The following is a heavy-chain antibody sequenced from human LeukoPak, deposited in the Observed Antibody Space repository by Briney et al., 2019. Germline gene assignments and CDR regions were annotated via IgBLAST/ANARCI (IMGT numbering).Heavy chain of an antibody. CDR2: ISNDGNNK. V-gene: IGHV3-33*05. D-gene: IGHD2-2*01. J-gene: IGHJ4*02. CDR1: GFIFSSYD. CDR3: ARGRGGSSNCYYYFDY. Sequence: GRSLRLSCAASGFIFSSYDMYWVRQAPGKGLEWVAVISNDGNNKQYADSVKGRFTISRDNSKNTLYLQVNSLRAEDTAVYYCARGRGGSSNCYYYFDYWGQGTLVTVPS.